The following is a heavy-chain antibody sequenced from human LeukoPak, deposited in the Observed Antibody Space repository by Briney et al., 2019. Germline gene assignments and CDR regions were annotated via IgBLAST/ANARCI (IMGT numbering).Heavy chain of an antibody. V-gene: IGHV3-48*03. Sequence: PGGSLRLSCAASGFTFSSYDTNWVRQAPGKGLEWVSYIVSSGSTIYYADSVKGRFTISRDNAKNSLYLQMNSLRADDTGVYFCARVLGASPFDYWGQGTLVTVSS. CDR2: IVSSGSTI. J-gene: IGHJ4*02. D-gene: IGHD1-26*01. CDR3: ARVLGASPFDY. CDR1: GFTFSSYD.